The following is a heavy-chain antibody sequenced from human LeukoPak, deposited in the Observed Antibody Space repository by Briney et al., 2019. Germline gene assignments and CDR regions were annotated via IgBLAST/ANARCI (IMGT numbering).Heavy chain of an antibody. V-gene: IGHV1-69*05. D-gene: IGHD3-22*01. J-gene: IGHJ1*01. CDR2: IIPIFGTA. CDR3: ARGLYYYDSSGYPTTAEYFQH. CDR1: GGTFSSYA. Sequence: SVKVSCKASGGTFSSYAISWVRQAPGQGLEWMGGIIPIFGTANYAQKFQGRVTITTDESTSTAYMELSSLRSEDTAVYYCARGLYYYDSSGYPTTAEYFQHWGQGTLVTVSS.